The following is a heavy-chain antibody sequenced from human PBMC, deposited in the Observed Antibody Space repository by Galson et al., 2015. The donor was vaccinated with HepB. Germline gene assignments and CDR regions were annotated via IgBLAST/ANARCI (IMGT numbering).Heavy chain of an antibody. J-gene: IGHJ4*02. D-gene: IGHD3-22*01. CDR2: ISGDGDTT. V-gene: IGHV3-23*01. CDR3: AKSHTTYYYANIGYYLDS. CDR1: GFSFSTYA. Sequence: SLRLSCAASGFSFSTYAKNWVRQAPGKGLEWVSTISGDGDTTYYADSVKGRFTVSRDSSKNTLFLQMSSLRAEDTAVYYCAKSHTTYYYANIGYYLDSWGQGTLVTVSS.